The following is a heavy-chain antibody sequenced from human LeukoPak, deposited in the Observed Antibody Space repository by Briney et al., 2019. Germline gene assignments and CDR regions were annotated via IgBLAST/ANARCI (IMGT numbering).Heavy chain of an antibody. CDR2: ISHTGSPV. CDR1: GFSFSIYS. D-gene: IGHD5-12*01. V-gene: IGHV3-48*04. Sequence: GGSLRLSCAASGFSFSIYSMNWVRQAPGKGLEWVSYISHTGSPVSYADSVKGRFTISRDNARNSLYLQMYSLRAEDTAVYYCAREGGNSGYDFDYWGQGTLVTVSS. J-gene: IGHJ4*02. CDR3: AREGGNSGYDFDY.